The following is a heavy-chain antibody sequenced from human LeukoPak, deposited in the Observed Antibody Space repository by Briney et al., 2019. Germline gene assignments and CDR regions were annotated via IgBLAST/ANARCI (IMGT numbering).Heavy chain of an antibody. Sequence: SMKVSCKASGGTFSSYAISWVRQAPGQGLEWMGRIIPILGIANYAQKFQGRVTITADKSTSTAYMELSSLRSEDTAVYYCARSDSGTYAFDIWGQGTMVTVSS. V-gene: IGHV1-69*04. CDR3: ARSDSGTYAFDI. CDR2: IIPILGIA. CDR1: GGTFSSYA. J-gene: IGHJ3*02. D-gene: IGHD2-21*01.